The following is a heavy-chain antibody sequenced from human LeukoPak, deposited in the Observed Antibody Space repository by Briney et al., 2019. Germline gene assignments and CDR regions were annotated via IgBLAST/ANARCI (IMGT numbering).Heavy chain of an antibody. CDR2: INPYSGDT. Sequence: ASVKVSCNASGYTFTSYHIHWVRQAPGQGLEWMGRINPYSGDTNFTQKFQGRVTMTRDTAITTAYMDLSSLTPDDTAVYFCARDQGSLTRSWYTGYWGQGTQVTVSS. J-gene: IGHJ4*02. D-gene: IGHD6-13*01. V-gene: IGHV1-2*06. CDR3: ARDQGSLTRSWYTGY. CDR1: GYTFTSYH.